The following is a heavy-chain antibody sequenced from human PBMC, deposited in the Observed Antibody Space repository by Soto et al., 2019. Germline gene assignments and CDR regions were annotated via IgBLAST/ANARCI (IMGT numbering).Heavy chain of an antibody. V-gene: IGHV4-59*01. D-gene: IGHD4-17*01. CDR2: IYYSGST. CDR1: GGSLSSYY. Sequence: SETLSLTCTVSGGSLSSYYWSWIRQPPGKGLEWIGYIYYSGSTNYNPSLKSRVTISVDTSKNQFSLKLSSVTAADTAVYYCARDSGYLSYGDTSAFDIWGQGTMVTVSS. CDR3: ARDSGYLSYGDTSAFDI. J-gene: IGHJ3*02.